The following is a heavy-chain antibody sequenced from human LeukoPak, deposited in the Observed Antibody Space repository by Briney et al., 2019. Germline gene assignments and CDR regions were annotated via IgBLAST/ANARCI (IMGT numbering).Heavy chain of an antibody. V-gene: IGHV1-18*01. CDR3: ASILSSGWWQDAFDI. Sequence: ASVKVSCKASGYTFTSYGISWVRQAPGQGLEWMGWISAYNGNTNYAQKLQGRVTMTTDTSTSTAYMELRSLRSDDTAVYYCASILSSGWWQDAFDIWGQGTMVTVSS. CDR1: GYTFTSYG. J-gene: IGHJ3*02. D-gene: IGHD6-19*01. CDR2: ISAYNGNT.